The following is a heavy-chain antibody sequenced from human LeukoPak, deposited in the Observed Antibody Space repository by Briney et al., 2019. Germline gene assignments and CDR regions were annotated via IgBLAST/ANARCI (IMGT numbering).Heavy chain of an antibody. CDR3: AKVRVSAIVRSEFEY. J-gene: IGHJ4*02. V-gene: IGHV3-23*01. Sequence: GGSLRLSCAASGFTFNSYAMSWVRQAPGKGLEWVSVLSASGGSTYYADSVKGRFTISRDNSKNTLYLQMNSLRAEDTAVYYCAKVRVSAIVRSEFEYWGQGTLVTVSS. CDR1: GFTFNSYA. CDR2: LSASGGST. D-gene: IGHD2-21*02.